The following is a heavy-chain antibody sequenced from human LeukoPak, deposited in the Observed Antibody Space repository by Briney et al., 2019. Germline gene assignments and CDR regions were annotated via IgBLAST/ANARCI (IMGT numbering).Heavy chain of an antibody. CDR1: GGSISSSSYY. CDR3: ACSSTSLDY. J-gene: IGHJ4*02. CDR2: IYTSGST. V-gene: IGHV4-61*02. Sequence: PSETLSLTCTVSGGSISSSSYYWSWIRQPAGKGLEWIGRIYTSGSTNYNPSLKSRVTMSVDTSKNQFSLKLSSVTAADTAVYYCACSSTSLDYWGQGTLVTVSS. D-gene: IGHD2-2*01.